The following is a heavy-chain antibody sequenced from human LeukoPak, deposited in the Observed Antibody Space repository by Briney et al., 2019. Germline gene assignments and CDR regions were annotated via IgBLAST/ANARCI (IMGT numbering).Heavy chain of an antibody. D-gene: IGHD6-13*01. CDR3: ARQAYSSNLGWFDP. J-gene: IGHJ5*02. V-gene: IGHV4-39*01. CDR1: GGSISSSTYY. Sequence: SETLSLTCTVSGGSISSSTYYWGWIRQPPGKGLEWIGNIYNSGSTYYNPSLKSRVTISVDTSKNQFSLKLSSVTAADTAVYYCARQAYSSNLGWFDPWGQGTLVTVSS. CDR2: IYNSGST.